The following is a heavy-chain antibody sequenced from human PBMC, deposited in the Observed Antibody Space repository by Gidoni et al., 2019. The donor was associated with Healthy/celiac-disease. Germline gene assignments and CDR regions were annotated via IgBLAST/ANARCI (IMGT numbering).Heavy chain of an antibody. J-gene: IGHJ4*02. Sequence: EVQLLESVGGLVQPGGSLRLSCAASGFTFSSYAMSWVRQAPGKGLEWFSAISGSGGSTYYADSVKGRFTISRDNSKNTLYLQMNSLRAEDTAVYYCAKDLEWGGGGSFDYWGQGTLVTVSS. D-gene: IGHD2-15*01. CDR1: GFTFSSYA. V-gene: IGHV3-23*01. CDR3: AKDLEWGGGGSFDY. CDR2: ISGSGGST.